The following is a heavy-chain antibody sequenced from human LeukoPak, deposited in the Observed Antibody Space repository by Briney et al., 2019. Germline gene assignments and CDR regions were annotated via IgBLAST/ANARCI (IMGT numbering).Heavy chain of an antibody. V-gene: IGHV3-74*01. CDR1: GFTFSSYS. CDR2: INSDGSST. CDR3: ASSSSWYEYYFDY. J-gene: IGHJ4*02. Sequence: GGSLRLSCAASGFTFSSYSMHWVRQAPGKGLVWVSRINSDGSSTSYADSVKGRFTISRDNAKNTLYLQMNSLRAEDTAVYYCASSSSWYEYYFDYWGQGTLVTVSS. D-gene: IGHD6-13*01.